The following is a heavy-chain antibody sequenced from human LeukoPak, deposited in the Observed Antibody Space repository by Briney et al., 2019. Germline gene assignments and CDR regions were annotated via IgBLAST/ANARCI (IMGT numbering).Heavy chain of an antibody. CDR1: GLLFGDYA. CDR3: AKDRCSNGIGCFYYYMDV. V-gene: IGHV3-30*04. CDR2: IQYDGSNK. Sequence: GGSLRLSCTASGLLFGDYAMTWVRQAPGKGLEWVAYIQYDGSNKQYADSVKGRFSISRDNSKNILYLQMNSLRAEDTALYYCAKDRCSNGIGCFYYYMDVWGKGTTVTISS. D-gene: IGHD2-8*01. J-gene: IGHJ6*03.